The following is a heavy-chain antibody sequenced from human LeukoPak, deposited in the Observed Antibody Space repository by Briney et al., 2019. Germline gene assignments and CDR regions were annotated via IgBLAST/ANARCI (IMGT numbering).Heavy chain of an antibody. V-gene: IGHV4-61*02. Sequence: PSQTLSLTCTVSGGSISSVRYYWSWIRQPAGKGLEWIGRIFTSGSTNYNPSLKSGATISIDTSKNQFSLKLSSVTAADTAVYHCARDRGAYGSGSGWFDPWGQGTLVSVSS. CDR1: GGSISSVRYY. D-gene: IGHD3-10*01. CDR2: IFTSGST. CDR3: ARDRGAYGSGSGWFDP. J-gene: IGHJ5*02.